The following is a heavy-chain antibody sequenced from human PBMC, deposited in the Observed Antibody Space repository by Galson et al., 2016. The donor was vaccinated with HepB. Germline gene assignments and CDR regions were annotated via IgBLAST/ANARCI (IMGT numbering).Heavy chain of an antibody. Sequence: SLRLSCAASGFTFSRSWMSWVRQAPGKGLEWVANIKQDGSEKYYVDSVKGRFTISRDNAKNSVFLQMNNLRAEDTAVYYCARDPGFRNGMNVWGQGTTVTVSS. V-gene: IGHV3-7*03. CDR3: ARDPGFRNGMNV. CDR2: IKQDGSEK. CDR1: GFTFSRSW. J-gene: IGHJ6*02.